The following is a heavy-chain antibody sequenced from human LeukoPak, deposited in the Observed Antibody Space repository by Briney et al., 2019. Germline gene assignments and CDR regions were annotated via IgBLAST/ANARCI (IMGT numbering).Heavy chain of an antibody. Sequence: SETLSLTCTVSGGSVSSSSYFWGWIRQPPGKGLQWIGSLYYSGSTYYNPSLKSRVTISIDTAKNQFSLKLSSVTAADTAVYYCASGRYGDSEWDYWGQGTLVTVSS. CDR1: GGSVSSSSYF. CDR3: ASGRYGDSEWDY. J-gene: IGHJ4*02. D-gene: IGHD4-17*01. V-gene: IGHV4-39*01. CDR2: LYYSGST.